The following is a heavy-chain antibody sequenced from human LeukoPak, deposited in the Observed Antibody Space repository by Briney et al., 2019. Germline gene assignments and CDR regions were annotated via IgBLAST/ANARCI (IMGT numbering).Heavy chain of an antibody. V-gene: IGHV4-59*08. CDR3: ARHIDNGWYAY. D-gene: IGHD6-19*01. Sequence: SETLSLTCTVSGGSISSYYWSWIRKPPGKGLEWIGYISYSGSTNYNPSLKGRVTMSVDRSRNQFSLKLNSVTAADTAVYYCARHIDNGWYAYWGQGTLVTVSS. J-gene: IGHJ4*02. CDR1: GGSISSYY. CDR2: ISYSGST.